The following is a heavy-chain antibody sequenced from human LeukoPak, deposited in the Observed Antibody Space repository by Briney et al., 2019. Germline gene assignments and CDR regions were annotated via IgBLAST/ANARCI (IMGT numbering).Heavy chain of an antibody. J-gene: IGHJ4*02. D-gene: IGHD2-15*01. Sequence: GGSLRLSCAASGFTFSDYYMSWIRQAPGKGLEWVSYISSSDSTIYYADSVKGRFTISRDNAKNSLYLQMNSLRADDTAVYYCARGFYTSGRCSRYDYWGQGTLVTVSS. CDR1: GFTFSDYY. CDR3: ARGFYTSGRCSRYDY. CDR2: ISSSDSTI. V-gene: IGHV3-11*04.